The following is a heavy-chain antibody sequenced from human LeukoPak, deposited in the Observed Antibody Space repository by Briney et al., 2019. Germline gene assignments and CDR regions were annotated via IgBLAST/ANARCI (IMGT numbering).Heavy chain of an antibody. CDR1: GYTFTSYY. D-gene: IGHD4-11*01. CDR2: INPSGGST. CDR3: ARAWTVTTPLVDP. Sequence: ASVKVSCKASGYTFTSYYMHWVRQAPGQGLEWMGIINPSGGSTSYAQKFQGRVTMTRDMSTSTVYMELSSLRSEDTAVYYCARAWTVTTPLVDPWGQGTLVTVPS. V-gene: IGHV1-46*01. J-gene: IGHJ5*02.